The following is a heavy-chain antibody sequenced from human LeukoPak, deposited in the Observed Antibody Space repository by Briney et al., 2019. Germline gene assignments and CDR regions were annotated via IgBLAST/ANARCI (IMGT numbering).Heavy chain of an antibody. CDR1: GFTFSSYA. V-gene: IGHV3-23*01. CDR3: AKDCSGGSCYGLDY. D-gene: IGHD2-15*01. J-gene: IGHJ4*02. CDR2: ISGSGGST. Sequence: HPGGSLRLSCAASGFTFSSYAMSWVRQAPGKGLEWVSAISGSGGSTYYADSVKGRFTISRDNSKNTLYLQMNSLRAEDTAVYYCAKDCSGGSCYGLDYWGQGTLVTVSS.